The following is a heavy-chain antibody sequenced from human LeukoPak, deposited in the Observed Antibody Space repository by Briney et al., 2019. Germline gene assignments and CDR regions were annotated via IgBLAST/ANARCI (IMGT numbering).Heavy chain of an antibody. CDR2: INPSGGST. D-gene: IGHD5-12*01. V-gene: IGHV1-46*01. CDR1: GYTFTSYY. J-gene: IGHJ4*02. CDR3: AVSRGYSGYDFDY. Sequence: ASVNVSCKASGYTFTSYYMRWVRQAPGQGLGWMGIINPSGGSTSKAQKFQGRVTLTRDTSKSTIYIELSSLESEDTAGYYCAVSRGYSGYDFDYWGQGTLVTVSS.